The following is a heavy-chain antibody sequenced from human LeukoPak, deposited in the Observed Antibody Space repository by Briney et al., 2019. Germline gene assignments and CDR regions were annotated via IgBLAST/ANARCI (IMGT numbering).Heavy chain of an antibody. V-gene: IGHV4-59*01. Sequence: SETLSLTCTVSGVSISSYYWSWIRQPPGKGLEWIGYVFNSGGSNYNPSLQSRVTMSVDTSKNQFSLKLSSVTAAGTAVYYCVRTLGGYTYGPFDYWGQGTLVTVSS. CDR2: VFNSGGS. J-gene: IGHJ4*02. CDR1: GVSISSYY. CDR3: VRTLGGYTYGPFDY. D-gene: IGHD5-18*01.